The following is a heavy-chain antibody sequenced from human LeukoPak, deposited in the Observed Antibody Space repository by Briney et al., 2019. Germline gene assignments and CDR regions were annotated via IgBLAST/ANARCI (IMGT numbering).Heavy chain of an antibody. CDR1: GDSVSSNSVT. Sequence: SQTLSLTCAISGDSVSSNSVTWNWIRQSPSRGLEWLGRTYYRSTWYNDYAVSVRGRITVNPDTSKNQFSLKLSSMTAADTAVYYCASDKGYSNNYFDYWGQGTLVTVSS. CDR3: ASDKGYSNNYFDY. CDR2: TYYRSTWYN. D-gene: IGHD6-13*01. J-gene: IGHJ4*02. V-gene: IGHV6-1*01.